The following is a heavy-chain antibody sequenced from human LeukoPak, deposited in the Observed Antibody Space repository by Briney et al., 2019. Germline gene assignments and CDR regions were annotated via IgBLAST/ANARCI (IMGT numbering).Heavy chain of an antibody. CDR1: GFTVSSNY. D-gene: IGHD3-22*01. CDR3: ATTEEYYYDSSGLDY. J-gene: IGHJ4*02. CDR2: IYSGGST. Sequence: GGSLRLSCAASGFTVSSNYMSWVRQAPGKGLEWVSVIYSGGSTYYADSVKGRFTISRDNSKNTLYLQMNSLRAEDTAVYYCATTEEYYYDSSGLDYWGQGTLVTVSS. V-gene: IGHV3-53*01.